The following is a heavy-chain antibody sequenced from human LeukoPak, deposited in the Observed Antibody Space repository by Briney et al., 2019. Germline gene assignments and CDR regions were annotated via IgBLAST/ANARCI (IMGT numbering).Heavy chain of an antibody. CDR3: ARLVAAAGSVTIDY. CDR2: IHFSGST. J-gene: IGHJ4*02. CDR1: GGSISSNYF. Sequence: SETLSLTCTVSGGSISSNYFWGWIRQPPGEGLEWIASIHFSGSTYYNPSLKSRVTISVDTSKNQFSLKLSSVTAADTAVYYCARLVAAAGSVTIDYWGQGTLVTVSS. V-gene: IGHV4-39*07. D-gene: IGHD6-13*01.